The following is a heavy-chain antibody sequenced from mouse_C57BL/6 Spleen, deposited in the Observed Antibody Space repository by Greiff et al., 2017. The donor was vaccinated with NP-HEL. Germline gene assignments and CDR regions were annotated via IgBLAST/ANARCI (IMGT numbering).Heavy chain of an antibody. Sequence: VQLQQSGAELVKPGASVKMSCKASGYTFTSYWITWVKQRPGQGLEWIGDIYPGSGSTNYNEKFKSKATLTVDTSSSTAYMQLSSLTSEDSAVYYCALYEYNDGDYAMGYWGQGTSVTVSS. J-gene: IGHJ4*01. D-gene: IGHD2-4*01. CDR1: GYTFTSYW. CDR2: IYPGSGST. CDR3: ALYEYNDGDYAMGY. V-gene: IGHV1-55*01.